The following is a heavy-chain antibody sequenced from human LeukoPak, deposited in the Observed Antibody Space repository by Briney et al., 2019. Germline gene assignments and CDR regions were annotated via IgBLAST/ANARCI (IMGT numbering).Heavy chain of an antibody. CDR1: GGSISSYC. CDR3: ARRVVESAATTERNWFDP. D-gene: IGHD4-11*01. Sequence: SETLSLTCTVSGGSISSYCWSWIRQPPGKGLEWIGSICYSGSTNYNPSLKSRVTVSLDTSKNQYSLKLNSVTATDTALYSCARRVVESAATTERNWFDPWGQGTLVTVSS. CDR2: ICYSGST. V-gene: IGHV4-59*08. J-gene: IGHJ5*02.